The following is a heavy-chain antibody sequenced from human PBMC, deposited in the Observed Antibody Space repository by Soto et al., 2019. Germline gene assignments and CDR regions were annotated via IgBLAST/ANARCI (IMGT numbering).Heavy chain of an antibody. CDR3: ARDRDNSNWPNFDS. Sequence: QVQLVQSGSEVKKPGSSVRVSCKTSGDTFSIYTISWVRQARGQGLEWMGRVLPFLDITSYSQRFQGRVTINADRSTTTAYMELTSLRSEDTAVYYCARDRDNSNWPNFDSWGQGTLVTVSS. V-gene: IGHV1-69*02. CDR2: VLPFLDIT. J-gene: IGHJ4*02. D-gene: IGHD6-13*01. CDR1: GDTFSIYT.